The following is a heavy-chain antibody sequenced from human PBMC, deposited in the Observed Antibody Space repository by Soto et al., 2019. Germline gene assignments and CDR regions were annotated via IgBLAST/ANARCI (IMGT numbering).Heavy chain of an antibody. D-gene: IGHD7-27*01. J-gene: IGHJ4*02. Sequence: QVQLVQSGAEVKKPGSSVKVSCKASGGTFSSYTISWVRQAPGQGLEWMGRIIPILGIANYAQKFQGRVTDTADKSTSTAYMELSSLRSEDTAVYYCAKITGGGFDYWGKGTLVTVSS. CDR2: IIPILGIA. CDR1: GGTFSSYT. V-gene: IGHV1-69*02. CDR3: AKITGGGFDY.